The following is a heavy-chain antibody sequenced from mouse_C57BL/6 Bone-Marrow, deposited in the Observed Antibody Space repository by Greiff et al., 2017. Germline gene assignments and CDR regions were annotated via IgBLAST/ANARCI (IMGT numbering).Heavy chain of an antibody. CDR2: IYPRSGNT. CDR1: GYTFTSYG. J-gene: IGHJ2*01. D-gene: IGHD2-4*01. V-gene: IGHV1-81*01. CDR3: ASGVLRVY. Sequence: VQLQQSGAELARPGASVKLSCKASGYTFTSYGISWVKQRPGQGLEWIGEIYPRSGNTYYNEKFQGKATLTADTSSSTAYLTLRSLTSEDSAVYFCASGVLRVYWGKGTTLTVSS.